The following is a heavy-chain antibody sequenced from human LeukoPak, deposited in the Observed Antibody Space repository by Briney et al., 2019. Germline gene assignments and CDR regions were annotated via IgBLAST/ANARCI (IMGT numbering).Heavy chain of an antibody. Sequence: SQTLSLTCTVSGGSISSGSYYWSWIRQPAGKGLEWIGRIYTSGSTNYNPSLKSRVTISVDTSKNQFSLKLSSVTAADTAVYYCARVGYSICWGQGTLVTVSS. CDR1: GGSISSGSYY. D-gene: IGHD6-13*01. CDR2: IYTSGST. V-gene: IGHV4-61*02. CDR3: ARVGYSIC. J-gene: IGHJ4*02.